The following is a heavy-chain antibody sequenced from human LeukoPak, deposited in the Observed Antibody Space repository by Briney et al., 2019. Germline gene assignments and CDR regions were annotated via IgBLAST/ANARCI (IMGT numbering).Heavy chain of an antibody. CDR3: ITEHN. Sequence: PGGSLRLSCTTSGFTFSNAWMSWVRQAPGKGLEWVGRVKGKTDGAAPDYAAPVKDRFSISTDDSRDTLYLQMRGLKTEDTAVYYCITEHNWGHGTLVTVSS. D-gene: IGHD2-21*01. J-gene: IGHJ4*01. V-gene: IGHV3-15*01. CDR1: GFTFSNAW. CDR2: VKGKTDGAAP.